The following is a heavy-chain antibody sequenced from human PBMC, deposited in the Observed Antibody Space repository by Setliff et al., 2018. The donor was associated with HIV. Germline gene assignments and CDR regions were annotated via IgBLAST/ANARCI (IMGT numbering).Heavy chain of an antibody. CDR1: GGSISSGDYY. CDR3: ARHAAGPDGPFDY. CDR2: IHTSGNT. D-gene: IGHD2-2*01. J-gene: IGHJ4*02. V-gene: IGHV4-61*02. Sequence: KPSETLSLTCTVSGGSISSGDYYWTWIRQPAGKGLQWIGRIHTSGNTNYNPSLKSRVTISVDTSKNQFSLKLSSVIAADTAVYYCARHAAGPDGPFDYWGQGTLVTVSS.